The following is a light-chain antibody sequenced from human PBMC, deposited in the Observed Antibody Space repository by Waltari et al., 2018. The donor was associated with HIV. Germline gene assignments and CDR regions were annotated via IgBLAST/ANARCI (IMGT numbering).Light chain of an antibody. CDR2: WAS. J-gene: IGKJ1*01. Sequence: DIVMTQSQDSLAVSLGERATINCKSSQSVLYSSNNKNYLTWHQQKPGQPPKLLISWASTRESGVPDRFSGSGSGTDFTLTISSLQAEDVAVYYCQQYYSPPWSFGQGTKVEIK. V-gene: IGKV4-1*01. CDR3: QQYYSPPWS. CDR1: QSVLYSSNNKNY.